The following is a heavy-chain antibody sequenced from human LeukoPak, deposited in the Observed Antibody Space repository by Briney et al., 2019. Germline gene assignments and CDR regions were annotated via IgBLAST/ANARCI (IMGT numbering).Heavy chain of an antibody. D-gene: IGHD2-15*01. CDR1: GGSIRSSSYY. CDR2: IYSSGST. J-gene: IGHJ5*02. Sequence: SETLSLTCTVSGGSIRSSSYYWGWIRQPPGKGLEWIGSIYSSGSTYYNPSLKSRVTISVDTSKNQFSLKLNSVTAADTAVYYCARHRGCSRGSCYHWFDPWGQGILVTVSS. V-gene: IGHV4-39*01. CDR3: ARHRGCSRGSCYHWFDP.